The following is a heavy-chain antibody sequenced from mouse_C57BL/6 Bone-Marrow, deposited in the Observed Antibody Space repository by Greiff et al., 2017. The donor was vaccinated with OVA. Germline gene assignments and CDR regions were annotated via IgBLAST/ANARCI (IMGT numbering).Heavy chain of an antibody. J-gene: IGHJ3*01. CDR1: GYTFTSYW. D-gene: IGHD4-1*01. CDR2: INPNSGST. CDR3: ARLGRAY. Sequence: QVQLQQPGAELVKPGASVKLSCKASGYTFTSYWMHWVKQRPGQGLEWIGMINPNSGSTNYNEKFKSKATLTVDKSSSTAYMKLSSRTSEDSAFSYCARLGRAYWGQGTLVTVSA. V-gene: IGHV1-64*01.